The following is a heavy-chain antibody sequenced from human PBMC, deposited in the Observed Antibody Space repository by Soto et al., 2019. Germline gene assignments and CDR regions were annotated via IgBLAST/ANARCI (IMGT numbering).Heavy chain of an antibody. D-gene: IGHD4-17*01. Sequence: PSETLSLTCTVSGGSISSYYWSWIRQPPGKGLEWIGYIYYSGSTNYNPSLKSRVTISVDTSKNQFSLKLSSVTAAGTAVYYCAKSGDYVGFDAFDIWGQGTMVTV. J-gene: IGHJ3*02. CDR2: IYYSGST. CDR1: GGSISSYY. CDR3: AKSGDYVGFDAFDI. V-gene: IGHV4-59*01.